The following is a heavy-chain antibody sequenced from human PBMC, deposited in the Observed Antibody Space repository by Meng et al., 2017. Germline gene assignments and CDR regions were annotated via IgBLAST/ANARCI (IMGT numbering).Heavy chain of an antibody. Sequence: QVQRGQSGGEVKKPGSSVKVSCKASGGTFSSYAISWVRQAPGQGLEWMGGIIPIFGTANYAQKFQGRVTITTDESTSTAYMELSSLRSEDTAVYYCASYTAAAGTFDYWGQGTLVTVSS. D-gene: IGHD6-13*01. CDR2: IIPIFGTA. V-gene: IGHV1-69*05. CDR3: ASYTAAAGTFDY. CDR1: GGTFSSYA. J-gene: IGHJ4*02.